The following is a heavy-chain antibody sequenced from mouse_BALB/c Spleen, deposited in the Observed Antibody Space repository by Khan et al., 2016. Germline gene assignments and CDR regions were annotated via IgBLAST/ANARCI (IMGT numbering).Heavy chain of an antibody. D-gene: IGHD1-1*01. V-gene: IGHV9-3-1*01. CDR1: GYTFTNYG. Sequence: QIQLVQSGPELKKPGKTVKISCKAAGYTFTNYGMNWVKQAPGKGLKWMGWINTYSGESTYADDFKGRFAFSLETSANTAYLQINNLKNEDTATYFWARYRYYHGSSRYFYVWGAGTTVTVSS. CDR2: INTYSGES. J-gene: IGHJ1*01. CDR3: ARYRYYHGSSRYFYV.